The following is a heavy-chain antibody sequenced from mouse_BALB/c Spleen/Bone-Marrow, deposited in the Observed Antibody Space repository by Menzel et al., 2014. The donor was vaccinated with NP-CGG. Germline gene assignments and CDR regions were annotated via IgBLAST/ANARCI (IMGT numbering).Heavy chain of an antibody. CDR1: GYTFTSYW. V-gene: IGHV1-7*01. J-gene: IGHJ3*01. D-gene: IGHD2-14*01. Sequence: QVQLQQSGAELAKPGASVKMSCKASGYTFTSYWMHWVKQRPGQGLEWIGYINPSTGYTEYNQKFKDKATLTADKSSSTAYMQLSSLTSEDSAVYYCAREKVLRSFFAYWGQGTLVTVSA. CDR2: INPSTGYT. CDR3: AREKVLRSFFAY.